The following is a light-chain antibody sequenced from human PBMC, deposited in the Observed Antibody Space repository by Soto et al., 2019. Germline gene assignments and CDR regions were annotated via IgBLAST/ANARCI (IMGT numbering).Light chain of an antibody. CDR3: AAWDDSLSGPV. CDR1: SSNIGNNY. Sequence: QSVLTQPPSASGTPGQRVTISCSGSSSNIGNNYVYWYQHLPGTAPKLLIYRSNQRPSGVPDRFSGSKSGTSASLAISGLRSEDEADYYCAAWDDSLSGPVFGGGTKLTVL. CDR2: RSN. V-gene: IGLV1-47*01. J-gene: IGLJ2*01.